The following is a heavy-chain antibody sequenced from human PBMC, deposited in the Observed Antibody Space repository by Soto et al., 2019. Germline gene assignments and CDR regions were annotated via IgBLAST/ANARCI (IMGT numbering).Heavy chain of an antibody. CDR1: GFNLNSYV. CDR2: ISYDGRRT. J-gene: IGHJ4*02. D-gene: IGHD5-18*01. Sequence: QVQLVESGGGVVQPGRSLTLSCAGSGFNLNSYVMHWVRQAPGKGLEWVAVISYDGRRTYYADSVKGRFTISRDTSKNTLSLQMNSLRAEDTAVYYCARVATAMVYDYWGQGTLVTVTS. CDR3: ARVATAMVYDY. V-gene: IGHV3-30*04.